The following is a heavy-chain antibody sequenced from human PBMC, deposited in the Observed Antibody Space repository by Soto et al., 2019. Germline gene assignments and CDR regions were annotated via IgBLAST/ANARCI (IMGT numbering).Heavy chain of an antibody. V-gene: IGHV3-74*01. CDR3: AGGVATLLA. D-gene: IGHD5-12*01. CDR2: INSDGSTT. Sequence: EVQLVESGGGLVQPGGSLRLSCAASGFTFSTYWMHWVRQVPGKGLVWVSRINSDGSTTSYADSVKGRFTISRDNAKNTLFLQMNGLRAEDTAVYYCAGGVATLLAWGQGTLVTVSS. CDR1: GFTFSTYW. J-gene: IGHJ5*02.